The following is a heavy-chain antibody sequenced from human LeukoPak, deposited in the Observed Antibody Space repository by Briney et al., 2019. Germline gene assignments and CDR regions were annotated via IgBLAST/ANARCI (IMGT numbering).Heavy chain of an antibody. CDR1: GYTFTSYG. J-gene: IGHJ3*02. V-gene: IGHV1-18*01. Sequence: VASVKVSCKASGYTFTSYGISWVRQAPGQGLEWMGWISAYNGNTNYAQKLQGRVTMTTDTSTSTAYMELRSLRSDDTAVYYCASLGEQWLEGLNAFDIRGQGTMVTVSS. CDR2: ISAYNGNT. CDR3: ASLGEQWLEGLNAFDI. D-gene: IGHD6-19*01.